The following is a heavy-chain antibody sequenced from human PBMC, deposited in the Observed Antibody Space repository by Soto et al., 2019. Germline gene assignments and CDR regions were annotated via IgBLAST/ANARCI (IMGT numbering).Heavy chain of an antibody. J-gene: IGHJ1*01. Sequence: SETLSLTCAVSGDSITSIYHWACLRQPPGRGVEWIASIYHSGTTYYTPSLKSRVTISGDTSKNQFSLRLSSVTAADTAVYYFASTDNVGYYAHFGQGNLVTVSS. D-gene: IGHD3-3*01. CDR2: IYHSGTT. CDR1: GDSITSIYH. V-gene: IGHV4-38-2*01. CDR3: ASTDNVGYYAH.